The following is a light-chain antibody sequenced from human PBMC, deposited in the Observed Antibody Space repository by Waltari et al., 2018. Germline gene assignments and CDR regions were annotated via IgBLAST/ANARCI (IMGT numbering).Light chain of an antibody. CDR2: EVN. V-gene: IGLV2-8*01. J-gene: IGLJ1*01. CDR3: SSDAVSNNFYD. Sequence: QSALTQPPSASGSPGQSVTISCTGTGSGGSVSWYQQHPGKAPKLLFYEVNKRPSGVPDRFSGSKSGNTASLTVSGLQAEDEGDYYCSSDAVSNNFYDFGTGTKVTVL. CDR1: GSGGS.